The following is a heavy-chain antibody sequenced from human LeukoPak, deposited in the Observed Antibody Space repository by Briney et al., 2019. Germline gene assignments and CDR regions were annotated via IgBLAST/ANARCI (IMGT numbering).Heavy chain of an antibody. D-gene: IGHD3-10*01. CDR3: ARVGAYNWFDP. Sequence: SETLSLTCTVSSDSISGYYWSWIRQPPGKGLEWIGYIYYIGSTNYNPSLKSRVTISVDTSKNQFSLKLSSVTAADTAVYYCARVGAYNWFDPWGQGTLVTVSS. V-gene: IGHV4-59*01. CDR2: IYYIGST. CDR1: SDSISGYY. J-gene: IGHJ5*02.